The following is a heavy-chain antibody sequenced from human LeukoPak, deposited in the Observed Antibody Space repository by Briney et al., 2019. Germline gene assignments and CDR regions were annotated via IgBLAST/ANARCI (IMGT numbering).Heavy chain of an antibody. CDR3: ARDEAEMATIYYYYYYYMDV. V-gene: IGHV3-15*01. Sequence: GGSLRLSCAASGFTFSNAWMNWVRQAPGKGLEWVGRIKRKTDGGTTDYAAPVKGRFTISRDDSKNTLYLQMNSLKTEDTAVYYCARDEAEMATIYYYYYYYMDVWGKGTTVTISS. D-gene: IGHD5-24*01. CDR2: IKRKTDGGTT. J-gene: IGHJ6*03. CDR1: GFTFSNAW.